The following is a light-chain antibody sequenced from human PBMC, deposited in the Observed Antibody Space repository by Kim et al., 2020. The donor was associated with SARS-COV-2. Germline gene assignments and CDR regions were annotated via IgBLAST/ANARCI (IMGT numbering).Light chain of an antibody. Sequence: PGERATLSCRASQSVTNSFLAWYQQKPGQAPRLLIYGASSRATGIPDRFSGSGSGTDFSLTISRLEPEDFAAYYCQQYGSSPQTFGQGTKLE. V-gene: IGKV3-20*01. CDR2: GAS. J-gene: IGKJ2*01. CDR1: QSVTNSF. CDR3: QQYGSSPQT.